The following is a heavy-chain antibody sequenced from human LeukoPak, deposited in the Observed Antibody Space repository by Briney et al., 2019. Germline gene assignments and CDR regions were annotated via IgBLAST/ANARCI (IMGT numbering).Heavy chain of an antibody. Sequence: GGSLRLSCAPSGFTLSRYSMICLRQAPGKGLEWVSYITSSSSTIYYADSVKGRFTISRDNAKNSLYLQMNSLRDEDTAVYYCASGYCSSYYRYYFDYWGQGTLVTVSS. D-gene: IGHD6-13*01. V-gene: IGHV3-48*02. CDR3: ASGYCSSYYRYYFDY. J-gene: IGHJ4*02. CDR1: GFTLSRYS. CDR2: ITSSSSTI.